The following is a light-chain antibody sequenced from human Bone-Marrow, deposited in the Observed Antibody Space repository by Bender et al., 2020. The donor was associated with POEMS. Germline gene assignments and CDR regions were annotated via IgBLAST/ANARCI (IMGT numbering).Light chain of an antibody. CDR1: NIGIKT. CDR3: HVWDTTSDHPV. V-gene: IGLV3-21*02. J-gene: IGLJ3*02. Sequence: SSVVTQPPSVSVAPGQTARITCGGDNIGIKTVHWYQQKPGQAPVVVVSDDSHRPSGIPERFSGSNSGNTATLTISRVEAGDEADYHCHVWDTTSDHPVFGGGTKLSVL. CDR2: DDS.